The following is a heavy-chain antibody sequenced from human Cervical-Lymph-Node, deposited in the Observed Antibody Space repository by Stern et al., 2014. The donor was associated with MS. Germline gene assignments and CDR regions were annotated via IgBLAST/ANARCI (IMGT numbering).Heavy chain of an antibody. Sequence: QVQLQQSGPGLVKPSQTLSLTCAISGDSVSSNSAAWNWIRQSPSRGLEWLGRTYYRTKWYNDYAVSVKSRITINPDTSKNQFSLQLNSVTPEDTAVYYCARVRADTAMGAYYYYGMDVWGQGTTVTVSS. V-gene: IGHV6-1*01. CDR1: GDSVSSNSAA. CDR3: ARVRADTAMGAYYYYGMDV. CDR2: TYYRTKWYN. J-gene: IGHJ6*02. D-gene: IGHD5-18*01.